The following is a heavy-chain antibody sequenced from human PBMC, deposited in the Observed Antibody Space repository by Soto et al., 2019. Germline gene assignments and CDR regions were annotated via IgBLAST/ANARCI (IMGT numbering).Heavy chain of an antibody. J-gene: IGHJ4*02. CDR1: GYTFTSYA. CDR2: INAGNGNT. V-gene: IGHV1-3*01. CDR3: ARDSGYSSSWYPLDY. Sequence: ASVKVSCKASGYTFTSYAMHWVRQAPGQRLEWMGWINAGNGNTKYSQKFQGRVTITRDTSASTAYMELSSLRSEDTAVYYCARDSGYSSSWYPLDYWGQGTLVTVSS. D-gene: IGHD6-13*01.